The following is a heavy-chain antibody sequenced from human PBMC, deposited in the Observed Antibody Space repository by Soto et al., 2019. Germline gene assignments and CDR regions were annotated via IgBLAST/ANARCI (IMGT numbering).Heavy chain of an antibody. V-gene: IGHV4-59*01. D-gene: IGHD3-10*01. CDR1: GVSISRYY. CDR3: ARDPGSGSYYGWFDP. CDR2: IYYSGST. Sequence: SETLSLTCTVSGVSISRYYWNWIRQPPGKGLEWIGYIYYSGSTNYNPSLKSRVTISVDTSKNQFSLKLSPVTAADTAVYYCARDPGSGSYYGWFDPWGQGTLVTVSS. J-gene: IGHJ5*02.